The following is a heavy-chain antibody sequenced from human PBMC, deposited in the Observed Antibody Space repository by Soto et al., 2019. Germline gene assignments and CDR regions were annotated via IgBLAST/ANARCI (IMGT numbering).Heavy chain of an antibody. CDR1: GFTFSSYW. D-gene: IGHD6-13*01. V-gene: IGHV3-7*01. CDR2: IKQDGSEK. J-gene: IGHJ4*02. CDR3: ARGRTRIAAAGQNYYFDY. Sequence: GGSLRLSCAASGFTFSSYWMSWVRQAPGKGLEWVANIKQDGSEKYYVDSVKGRFTISRDNAKNSLYLQMNSLRAEDTAVYYCARGRTRIAAAGQNYYFDYWGQGTLVTVSS.